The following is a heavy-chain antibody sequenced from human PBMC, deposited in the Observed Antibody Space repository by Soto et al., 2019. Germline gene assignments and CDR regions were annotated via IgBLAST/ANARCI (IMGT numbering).Heavy chain of an antibody. CDR1: GGTFSSYT. CDR2: IIPILGIA. Sequence: QVQLVQSGAEVKKPGSSVKVSCKASGGTFSSYTISWVRQAPGQGLEWMGRIIPILGIANYAQKVQGRVTITADKSTSTAYMELSSLRSEDTAVYYCARDLGGHDLKPAYWGQGTLVTVSS. CDR3: ARDLGGHDLKPAY. J-gene: IGHJ4*02. V-gene: IGHV1-69*08. D-gene: IGHD5-12*01.